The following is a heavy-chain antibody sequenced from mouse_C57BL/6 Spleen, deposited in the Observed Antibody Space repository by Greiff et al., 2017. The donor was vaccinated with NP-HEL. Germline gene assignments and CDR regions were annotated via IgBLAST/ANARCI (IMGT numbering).Heavy chain of an antibody. J-gene: IGHJ2*01. CDR1: GYTFTSYW. Sequence: VQLQQPGAELVRPGTSVKLSCKASGYTFTSYWMHWVKQRPGQGLAWIGVIDPSDSYTNYNQKFKGKATLTVDTSSSTAYMQLSSLTSEDSAVYYCARQLRLDYFDYWGQGTTLTVSS. D-gene: IGHD3-2*02. CDR2: IDPSDSYT. CDR3: ARQLRLDYFDY. V-gene: IGHV1-59*01.